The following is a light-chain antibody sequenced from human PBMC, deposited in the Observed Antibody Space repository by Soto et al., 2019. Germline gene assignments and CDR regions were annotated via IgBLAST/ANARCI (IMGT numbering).Light chain of an antibody. J-gene: IGKJ5*01. Sequence: EIVLTQSPGTLSLSPGERATLSCRASQSVSSSYLAWYQQKPGQAPRLLIYGASSRATGMPDRFSGSGSGTDFTLTISRLEPEDFAVYYYQQYGSSPPITFGQGTRLEIK. CDR1: QSVSSSY. CDR2: GAS. V-gene: IGKV3-20*01. CDR3: QQYGSSPPIT.